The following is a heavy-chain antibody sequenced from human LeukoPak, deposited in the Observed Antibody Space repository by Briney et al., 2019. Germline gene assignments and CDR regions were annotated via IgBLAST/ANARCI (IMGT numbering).Heavy chain of an antibody. Sequence: PSETLSLTCTVSGDSISSGSYYWSWIRQPPGKGLEWIGYIYYSGSTNYNPSLKSRVTISVDTSKNQFSLKLSSVTAADTAVYYCARGVSSRRDYGGNLDLWGRGTLVTVSS. D-gene: IGHD4-23*01. CDR1: GDSISSGSYY. CDR3: ARGVSSRRDYGGNLDL. V-gene: IGHV4-61*01. CDR2: IYYSGST. J-gene: IGHJ2*01.